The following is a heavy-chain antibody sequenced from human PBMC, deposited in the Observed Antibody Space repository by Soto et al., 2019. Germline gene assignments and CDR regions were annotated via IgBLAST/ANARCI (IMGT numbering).Heavy chain of an antibody. V-gene: IGHV1-24*01. CDR2: FDPEDGET. J-gene: IGHJ3*02. D-gene: IGHD3-3*01. CDR1: GYTLTELS. Sequence: ASVKVSCKVSGYTLTELSMHWVRQAPGKGLEWMGGFDPEDGETIYAQKFQGRVTMTEDTSTDTAYMEPSSLRSEDTAVYYCATDLEGADDAFDIWGQGTMVTVSS. CDR3: ATDLEGADDAFDI.